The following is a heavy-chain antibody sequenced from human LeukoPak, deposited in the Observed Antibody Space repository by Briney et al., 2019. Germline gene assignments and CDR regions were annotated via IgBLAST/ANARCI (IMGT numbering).Heavy chain of an antibody. Sequence: SETLSLTCTVSGGSINSGTYYWGWIRQPAGKGLEWIGRIYSSGSTTYNPSLKSRVTMSADTSKNQFSLKLSSVTAADTAVYYCARDRGGSYSSSGLFDYWGQGTLVTVSS. CDR1: GGSINSGTYY. CDR3: ARDRGGSYSSSGLFDY. CDR2: IYSSGST. V-gene: IGHV4-61*02. J-gene: IGHJ4*02. D-gene: IGHD1-26*01.